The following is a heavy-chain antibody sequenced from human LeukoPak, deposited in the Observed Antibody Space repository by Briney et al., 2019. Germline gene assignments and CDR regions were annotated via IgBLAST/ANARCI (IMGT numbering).Heavy chain of an antibody. J-gene: IGHJ4*02. CDR2: ITSDGSIT. D-gene: IGHD4-17*01. V-gene: IGHV3-74*01. Sequence: PGGSLRLSCVASGFTFSRYWMHWVRQAPGKGLVWVSRITSDGSITSYADSVKGRFTISRDNSKNTLYLQMNSLRAEDTAVYYCARGDLYGDYVILNWGQGTLVIVSS. CDR3: ARGDLYGDYVILN. CDR1: GFTFSRYW.